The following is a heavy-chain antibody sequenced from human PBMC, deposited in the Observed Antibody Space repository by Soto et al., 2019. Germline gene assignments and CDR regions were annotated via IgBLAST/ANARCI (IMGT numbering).Heavy chain of an antibody. V-gene: IGHV3-15*01. D-gene: IGHD1-1*01. CDR1: HFTLSDAW. CDR2: IKSRVDSGTT. CDR3: NLKSGGTQGYFNY. J-gene: IGHJ4*02. Sequence: EVQLVQSGGGLVKPGGSIRLSCAASHFTLSDAWVAWVRQAPGKGLEWVGHIKSRVDSGTTDYAAPVKGRFSISRDDSENTLYLQMNNLKSEDTAVYYCNLKSGGTQGYFNYWGQGTLVTVSS.